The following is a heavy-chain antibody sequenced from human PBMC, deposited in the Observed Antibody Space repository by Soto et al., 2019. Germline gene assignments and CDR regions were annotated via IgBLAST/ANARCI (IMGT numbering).Heavy chain of an antibody. Sequence: SLRLYCLVSGFTCNSYWMTWIRQAPGKGLEWVANINEDGNKQNYVDSVRGRFTISRDNAKTSLYLQMNSLRVEDTAVYYCATRAGAPADWGQGTLVTVSS. J-gene: IGHJ4*02. CDR3: ATRAGAPAD. CDR1: GFTCNSYW. V-gene: IGHV3-7*01. D-gene: IGHD6-25*01. CDR2: INEDGNKQ.